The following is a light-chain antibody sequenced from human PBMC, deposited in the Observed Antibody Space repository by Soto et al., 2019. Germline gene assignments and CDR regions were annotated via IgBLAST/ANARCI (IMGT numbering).Light chain of an antibody. CDR2: KAS. CDR1: QSISSW. J-gene: IGKJ2*01. Sequence: DIQMTQSPSTLSASVGDRVTITCRASQSISSWLAWYQQKPGKAPKLLIYKASSLESGVPSRFSGSGSGTEFTLTISSLQPDDFATYYCQQYSSLYTFGQGTKVDIK. V-gene: IGKV1-5*03. CDR3: QQYSSLYT.